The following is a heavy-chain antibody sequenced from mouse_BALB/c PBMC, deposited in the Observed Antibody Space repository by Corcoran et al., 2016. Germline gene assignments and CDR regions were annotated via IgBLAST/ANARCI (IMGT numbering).Heavy chain of an antibody. D-gene: IGHD1-1*01. J-gene: IGHJ3*01. CDR2: INPYNGGT. CDR3: ARDYYGSSYVFAY. Sequence: EVQLQQSGPELVKPGASMKLSCKASGYSFTGYTMNWVKQSHGKNLEWIGLINPYNGGTSYNQQFKGKATLTVDKSSSTAYMELLSLTSEDSAVYYCARDYYGSSYVFAYWGQGTLVTVSA. V-gene: IGHV1-18*01. CDR1: GYSFTGYT.